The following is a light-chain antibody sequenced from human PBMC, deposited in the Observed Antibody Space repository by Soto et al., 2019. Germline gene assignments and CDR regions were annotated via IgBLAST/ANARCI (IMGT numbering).Light chain of an antibody. CDR1: QSVSSSY. Sequence: ETVLTQSPGPLSLSPGERATLSCSASQSVSSSYLAWYQQKPGQAPRLLIYGASIRATGIPDRFSGSGSGTDFTLTISRLEPEDFAVYYCQQYGSSLYTFGQGTKLDIK. V-gene: IGKV3-20*01. CDR2: GAS. CDR3: QQYGSSLYT. J-gene: IGKJ2*01.